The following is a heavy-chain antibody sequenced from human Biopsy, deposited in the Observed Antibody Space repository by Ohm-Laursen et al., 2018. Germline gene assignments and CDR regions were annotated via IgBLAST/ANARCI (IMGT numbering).Heavy chain of an antibody. CDR2: MSNSGST. CDR1: RGSISSNF. V-gene: IGHV4-59*12. CDR3: ARDSPSYADYPFDY. D-gene: IGHD4-17*01. Sequence: SETLSLTCTISRGSISSNFWSWIRQPPGKGLEWIGYMSNSGSTNYNPSLKSRVTISMDAPKNQFSLNLNSVTAADTAVYYCARDSPSYADYPFDYWGQGTLVTVSS. J-gene: IGHJ4*02.